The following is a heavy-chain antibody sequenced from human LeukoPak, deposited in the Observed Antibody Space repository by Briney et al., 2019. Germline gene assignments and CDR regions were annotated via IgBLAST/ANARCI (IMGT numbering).Heavy chain of an antibody. V-gene: IGHV1-3*01. CDR3: AGDKWLRLGYYGMDV. CDR1: GGTFSRYA. CDR2: INAGNGNT. J-gene: IGHJ6*02. D-gene: IGHD5-12*01. Sequence: ASVKVSCKASGGTFSRYAISWVRQAPGQRLEWMGWINAGNGNTKYSQKFQGRVTITRDTSASTAYMELSSLRSEDTAVYYCAGDKWLRLGYYGMDVWGQGTTVTVSS.